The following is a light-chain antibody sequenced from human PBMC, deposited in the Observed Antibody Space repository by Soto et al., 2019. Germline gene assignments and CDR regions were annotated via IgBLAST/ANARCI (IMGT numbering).Light chain of an antibody. Sequence: SVLTQPASVCGSPGQSITISCTGTSSDVGGYDYVSWYQQLPGKAPKLMIYDVSNRPSGVSNRFSGSKSGTTASLTISGLQAEDEADYYCSSYTSSSTYVFGTGTKVTVL. CDR2: DVS. J-gene: IGLJ1*01. V-gene: IGLV2-14*01. CDR3: SSYTSSSTYV. CDR1: SSDVGGYDY.